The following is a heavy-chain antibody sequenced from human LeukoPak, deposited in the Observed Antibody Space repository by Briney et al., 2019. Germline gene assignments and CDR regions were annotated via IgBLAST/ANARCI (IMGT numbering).Heavy chain of an antibody. CDR1: GFTFSSYW. CDR3: ARAPSEIGGYYPEYFRH. Sequence: GGSLRLSCAASGFTFSSYWMHWVRQAPGKGLAWVSRIKSDGSTNYADSVKGRFTISRDNAKNTLSLQMNSLRAEDTGVYYCARAPSEIGGYYPEYFRHWGQGTLVTVSS. J-gene: IGHJ1*01. V-gene: IGHV3-74*01. CDR2: IKSDGST. D-gene: IGHD3-22*01.